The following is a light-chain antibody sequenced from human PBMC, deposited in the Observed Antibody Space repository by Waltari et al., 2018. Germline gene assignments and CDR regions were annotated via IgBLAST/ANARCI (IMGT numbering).Light chain of an antibody. Sequence: EFGLTQSPATLSLSPGESATLSRRASQIVSSYLAWYQQKPGQAPRLLIYDASNRATGIPARFSGSGSGTDFTLTISSLEPEDFAVYYCQQRSNWYTFGQGTKLEIK. CDR3: QQRSNWYT. V-gene: IGKV3-11*01. J-gene: IGKJ2*01. CDR1: QIVSSY. CDR2: DAS.